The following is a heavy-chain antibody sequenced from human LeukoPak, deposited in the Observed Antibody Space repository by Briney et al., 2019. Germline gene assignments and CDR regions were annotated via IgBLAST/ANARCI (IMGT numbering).Heavy chain of an antibody. J-gene: IGHJ4*02. D-gene: IGHD3-22*01. CDR3: ARALTYDSSGYYPVYYFEY. Sequence: SVKVSCKASGGTFSNYGINWVRQAPGQGLEWMGKIIPIFATTIYAQKFQDRVTITADESTSTAYMELSSLRSEDTAVYYCARALTYDSSGYYPVYYFEYWGQGTLVTVSS. CDR1: GGTFSNYG. CDR2: IIPIFATT. V-gene: IGHV1-69*13.